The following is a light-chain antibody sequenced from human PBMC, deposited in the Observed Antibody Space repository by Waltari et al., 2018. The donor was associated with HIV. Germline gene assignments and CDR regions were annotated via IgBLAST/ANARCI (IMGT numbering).Light chain of an antibody. CDR2: SNK. Sequence: QSVLTQPPSASGTPGQRVTVSCSGSSSNIGINTVNWYQQLPGTAPKLLIYSNKRRPSGVPDRFAGAKSGTAASLAISGIQSEDEADYYCAAWDDSLNGPVFGGGTKLTV. CDR3: AAWDDSLNGPV. V-gene: IGLV1-44*01. J-gene: IGLJ3*02. CDR1: SSNIGINT.